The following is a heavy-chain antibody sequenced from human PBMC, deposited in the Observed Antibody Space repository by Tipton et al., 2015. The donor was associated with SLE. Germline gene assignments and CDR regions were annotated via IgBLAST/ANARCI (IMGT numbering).Heavy chain of an antibody. CDR2: IKQDGSEK. J-gene: IGHJ3*02. CDR1: GFTFSSYW. D-gene: IGHD4-17*01. Sequence: GSLRLSCAASGFTFSSYWMSWVRQAPGKGLEWVANIKQDGSEKYYVDSVKGRFTISRDNAKNSLYLQMNSLRADDTAVYYCTTDLDYGDAFDIWGQGTMVTVSS. V-gene: IGHV3-7*03. CDR3: TTDLDYGDAFDI.